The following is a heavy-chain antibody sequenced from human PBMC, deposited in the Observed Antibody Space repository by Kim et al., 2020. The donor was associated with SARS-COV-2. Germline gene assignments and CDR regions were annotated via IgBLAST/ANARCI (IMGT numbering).Heavy chain of an antibody. CDR2: ISAYNGNT. J-gene: IGHJ4*02. D-gene: IGHD3-3*01. V-gene: IGHV1-18*01. CDR3: ARDTGRAIFGVAPDY. Sequence: ASVKVSCKASGYTFTSYGISWVRQAPGQGLEWMGWISAYNGNTNYAQKLQGRVTMTTDTSTSTAYMELRSLRSDDTAVYYCARDTGRAIFGVAPDYWGQGTLVTVSS. CDR1: GYTFTSYG.